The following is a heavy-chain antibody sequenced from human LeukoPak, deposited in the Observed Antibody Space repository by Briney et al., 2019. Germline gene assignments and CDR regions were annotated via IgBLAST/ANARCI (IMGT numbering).Heavy chain of an antibody. D-gene: IGHD3-3*01. CDR2: IYYSGST. V-gene: IGHV4-59*01. CDR3: ARGTIFGGFDP. J-gene: IGHJ5*02. CDR1: GGSISSYY. Sequence: SETLSLTCTVSGGSISSYYWSWIRQPAGKGLEWIGYIYYSGSTNYNPSLKSRVTISVDTSKNQFSLKLSSVTAADTAVYYCARGTIFGGFDPWGQGTLVTVSS.